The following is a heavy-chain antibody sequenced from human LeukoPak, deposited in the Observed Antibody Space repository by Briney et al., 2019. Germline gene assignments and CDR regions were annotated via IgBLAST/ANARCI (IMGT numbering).Heavy chain of an antibody. Sequence: PSETLSLTCAVSGYSISSSHWWGWIRQPPGKGLEWIGYMYYSGSTSYNPSLESRVTMSVDTSKNQFSLKLSSVTALDTAVYYCARTRFDAFDIWGQGTMVTVSS. J-gene: IGHJ3*02. CDR2: MYYSGST. CDR1: GYSISSSHW. D-gene: IGHD3-10*01. V-gene: IGHV4-28*06. CDR3: ARTRFDAFDI.